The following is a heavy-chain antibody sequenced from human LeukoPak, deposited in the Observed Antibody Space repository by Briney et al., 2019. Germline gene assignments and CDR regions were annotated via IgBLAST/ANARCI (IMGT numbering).Heavy chain of an antibody. J-gene: IGHJ4*02. CDR2: IYHTGSS. D-gene: IGHD3-10*01. CDR3: ARLVARVRGVTYYFDY. V-gene: IGHV4-31*03. CDR1: GVSFSSGGYY. Sequence: PSETLSLTCTVSGVSFSSGGYYWSWIRQHPGKGLEWIGHIYHTGSSYYNPTLKSRVTISVDTSKNQFSLRLKSVTAADTAVYYCARLVARVRGVTYYFDYWGQGTLVTVSS.